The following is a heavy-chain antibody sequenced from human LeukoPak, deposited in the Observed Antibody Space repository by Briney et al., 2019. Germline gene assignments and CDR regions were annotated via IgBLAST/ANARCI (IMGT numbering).Heavy chain of an antibody. V-gene: IGHV3-30*04. CDR1: GFTFSSYV. D-gene: IGHD3-22*01. J-gene: IGHJ6*03. CDR2: ISYGGSNK. Sequence: PGGSLRLSCAASGFTFSSYVMHWVRQAPGKGLEWVAVISYGGSNKYYADFVKGRFTISRDNSKNTVYLQMNSLRAEDTAVYYCARGSDYYDTSGYRYFYYYMDVWGKGTTVTVSS. CDR3: ARGSDYYDTSGYRYFYYYMDV.